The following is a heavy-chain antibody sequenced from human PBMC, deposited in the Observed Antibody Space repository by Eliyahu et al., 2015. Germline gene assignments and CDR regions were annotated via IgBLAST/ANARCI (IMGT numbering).Heavy chain of an antibody. Sequence: EVQLVESGGGLIQPGGSLXLSCAASGFTVSSSYMSWVRQAPGKGLEWLSVMYNGGATYYADSVKGRFTISRDSSKNTLYLQMNSLRADDTAVYYCARDLGAYKRAFDYWGQGTLVTVSS. V-gene: IGHV3-53*01. CDR2: MYNGGAT. CDR3: ARDLGAYKRAFDY. D-gene: IGHD3-16*01. J-gene: IGHJ4*02. CDR1: GFTVSSSY.